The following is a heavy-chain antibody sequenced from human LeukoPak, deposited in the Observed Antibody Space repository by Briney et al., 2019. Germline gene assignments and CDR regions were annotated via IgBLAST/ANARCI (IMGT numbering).Heavy chain of an antibody. Sequence: SETLSLTCTVSGGSISSSSYYWGWIRQPPGKGLEWIGSIYYSGSTYYNPFLKSRVTISVDTSKNQFSLKLSSVTAADTAVYYCAGVGRGDYGDYTAGYWGQGTLVTVSS. J-gene: IGHJ4*02. CDR3: AGVGRGDYGDYTAGY. CDR1: GGSISSSSYY. D-gene: IGHD4-17*01. V-gene: IGHV4-39*07. CDR2: IYYSGST.